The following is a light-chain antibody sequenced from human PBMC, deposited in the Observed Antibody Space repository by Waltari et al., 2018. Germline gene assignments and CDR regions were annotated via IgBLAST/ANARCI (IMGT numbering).Light chain of an antibody. J-gene: IGLJ3*02. CDR1: RRDVGSYNL. Sequence: QSALTQPPSVSRSPGPSITLSFTGTRRDVGSYNLVSCSQQHPGKAPKLMIYEVSKRPSGVSNRFSGYKSGITASLTISGLQAEDEADYYCCSYAGSSTLWVFGGGTKLTVL. CDR3: CSYAGSSTLWV. V-gene: IGLV2-23*02. CDR2: EVS.